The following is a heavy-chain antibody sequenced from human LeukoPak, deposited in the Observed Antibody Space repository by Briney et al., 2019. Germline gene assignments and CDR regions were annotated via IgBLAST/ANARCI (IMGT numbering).Heavy chain of an antibody. J-gene: IGHJ4*02. CDR1: GGSFSGYY. CDR3: ARAGGSFDTYYFDY. Sequence: SETLSLTCAVYGGSFSGYYWSWIRQPPGKGLEWIGEINHSGSTNYNPSLKSRVTISVDTSKNQFSLKLSSVTAADTAVYYCARAGGSFDTYYFDYWGQGTLVTVSS. V-gene: IGHV4-34*01. D-gene: IGHD1-26*01. CDR2: INHSGST.